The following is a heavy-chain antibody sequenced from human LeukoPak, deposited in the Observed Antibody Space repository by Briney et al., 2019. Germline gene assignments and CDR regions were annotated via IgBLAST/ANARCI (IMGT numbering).Heavy chain of an antibody. CDR1: GDSVSSNSDA. V-gene: IGHV6-1*01. CDR3: ARDTDWGRYGMDV. J-gene: IGHJ6*02. D-gene: IGHD7-27*01. CDR2: TYYRSKWYN. Sequence: SQTLSLTCAISGDSVSSNSDAWNWIRQSPSRGLEWLGRTYYRSKWYNDYAASVKSRITIKPDTSKNQFPLQLNSVSPEDTAVYYCARDTDWGRYGMDVWGQGTTVTVSS.